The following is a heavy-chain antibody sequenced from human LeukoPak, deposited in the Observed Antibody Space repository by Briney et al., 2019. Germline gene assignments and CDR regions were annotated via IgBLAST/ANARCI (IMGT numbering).Heavy chain of an antibody. Sequence: GGSLRLSCAASGDYWMHWVRQAPGKGLVWVSHINSDGSWTSYADSVKGRFTISKDNAKNTVYLQMNNLRAEDTAVYYCVSFYETYWGRGTLVTVSS. CDR2: INSDGSWT. D-gene: IGHD2-2*01. CDR3: VSFYETY. CDR1: GDYW. J-gene: IGHJ4*02. V-gene: IGHV3-74*01.